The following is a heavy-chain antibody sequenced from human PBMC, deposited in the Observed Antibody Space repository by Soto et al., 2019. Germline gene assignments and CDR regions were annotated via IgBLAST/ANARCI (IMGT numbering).Heavy chain of an antibody. Sequence: ASVKVSCKASGYTFTGYYMHWVRQAPGQGLEWMGWINPNSGGTNYAQKFQGRVTMTRDTSISTAYMELSRLRSDDTAVYYCARDAVKDDFWSGYIQGYYYGMDVWGQGTTVT. V-gene: IGHV1-2*02. CDR1: GYTFTGYY. D-gene: IGHD3-3*01. J-gene: IGHJ6*02. CDR3: ARDAVKDDFWSGYIQGYYYGMDV. CDR2: INPNSGGT.